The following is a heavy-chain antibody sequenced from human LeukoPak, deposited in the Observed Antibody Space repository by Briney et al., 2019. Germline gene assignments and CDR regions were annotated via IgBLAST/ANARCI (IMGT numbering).Heavy chain of an antibody. Sequence: SETLSLTCTVSGDSFSSGNYYWSWIPQPAGKGLEWIGRMHSSGSTKYNSSLKSRVTISVDTSKNQLSLKLSSVTAADTAVYYCARDSGYDPTPPDYWGQGTLVTVSS. CDR2: MHSSGST. J-gene: IGHJ4*02. CDR1: GDSFSSGNYY. D-gene: IGHD5-12*01. V-gene: IGHV4-61*02. CDR3: ARDSGYDPTPPDY.